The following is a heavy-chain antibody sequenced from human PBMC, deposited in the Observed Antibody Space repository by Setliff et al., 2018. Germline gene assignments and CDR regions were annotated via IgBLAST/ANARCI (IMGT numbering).Heavy chain of an antibody. CDR2: ISTDDGDT. D-gene: IGHD2-21*02. J-gene: IGHJ3*01. Sequence: ASVKVSCKASGYTFTTHGISWVRQAPGQGLEWMGWISTDDGDTNFAQKFQGRVTLTTDTSTGTAYMELRSLTFDDTAVYYCARDWFCSGGDCSDVFDFWGQGTMGTV. V-gene: IGHV1-18*01. CDR3: ARDWFCSGGDCSDVFDF. CDR1: GYTFTTHG.